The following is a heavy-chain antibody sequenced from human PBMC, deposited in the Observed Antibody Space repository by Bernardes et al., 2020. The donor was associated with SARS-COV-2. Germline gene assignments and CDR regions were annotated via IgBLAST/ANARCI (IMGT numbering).Heavy chain of an antibody. V-gene: IGHV4-34*01. CDR2: INHRGTT. Sequence: SETLSPTCAVHGGSFSGYRWSWIRQSPGKGREWIGEINHRGTTNYNSSPKSQVTISVDTPTKQFSLKLGSVTAADPAVYYCARGWELRNGMDIWGRGTTVTVSS. CDR3: ARGWELRNGMDI. J-gene: IGHJ6*02. D-gene: IGHD3-16*01. CDR1: GGSFSGYR.